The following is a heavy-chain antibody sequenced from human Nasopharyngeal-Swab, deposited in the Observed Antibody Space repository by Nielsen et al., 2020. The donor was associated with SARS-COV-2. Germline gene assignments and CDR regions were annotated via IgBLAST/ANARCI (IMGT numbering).Heavy chain of an antibody. V-gene: IGHV3-48*03. CDR1: GFSFSAYE. J-gene: IGHJ2*01. D-gene: IGHD3-22*01. Sequence: GESLKISCVVSGFSFSAYEMNWVRQVPGKGLEWVSFITTSGNDIYYADSVKGRFTISRDNAGNSLFLQMNSLRVEDTAIYYCARGVSAYSESSGFLGSWYSDLWGRGTLVTVSS. CDR3: ARGVSAYSESSGFLGSWYSDL. CDR2: ITTSGNDI.